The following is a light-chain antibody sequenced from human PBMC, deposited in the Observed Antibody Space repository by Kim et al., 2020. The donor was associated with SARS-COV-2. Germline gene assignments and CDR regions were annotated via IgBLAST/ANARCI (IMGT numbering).Light chain of an antibody. J-gene: IGKJ5*01. V-gene: IGKV1-9*01. CDR2: AAS. Sequence: ASVGGKVTITCRASQGIRSYLAWYQQRPGKAPKRLIYAASTLQSGVPSRFSGSGSGTEFTLTSSSLQPEDLATYYFQQLNSYPLTFGQGTRREIK. CDR1: QGIRSY. CDR3: QQLNSYPLT.